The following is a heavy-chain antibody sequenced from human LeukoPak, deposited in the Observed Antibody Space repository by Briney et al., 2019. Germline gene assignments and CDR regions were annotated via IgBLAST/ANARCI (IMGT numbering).Heavy chain of an antibody. CDR1: GGTFSSYA. CDR2: IIPIFGTA. CDR3: ARRVPLTLNDAFDM. J-gene: IGHJ3*02. Sequence: GASVKVSCKASGGTFSSYAISWVRQAPGQGLEWMGGIIPIFGTANYAQKFQGRVTITADESTSTAYMELSSLRSEDTAVYYCARRVPLTLNDAFDMGGKGTRVPVSS. D-gene: IGHD2-21*02. V-gene: IGHV1-69*13.